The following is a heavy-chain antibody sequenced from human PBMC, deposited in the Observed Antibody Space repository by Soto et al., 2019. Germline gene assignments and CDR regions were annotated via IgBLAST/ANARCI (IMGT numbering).Heavy chain of an antibody. Sequence: PSQTLPLTCGVSAGSLITTNWWSCVRQPLGKGLEWIGEIYHSGRTNYNPSLKSRVTISVDKSENQFSLKMSFVTAADTAVYYCARFMTMVTNLAFDIWGQGTMVT. CDR2: IYHSGRT. V-gene: IGHV4-4*02. CDR3: ARFMTMVTNLAFDI. CDR1: AGSLITTNW. J-gene: IGHJ3*02. D-gene: IGHD4-17*01.